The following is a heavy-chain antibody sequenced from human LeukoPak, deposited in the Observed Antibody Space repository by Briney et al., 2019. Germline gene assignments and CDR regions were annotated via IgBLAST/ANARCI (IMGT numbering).Heavy chain of an antibody. Sequence: GGTLRLSCAASGFTFSNYGMNWVRQAPGKGLEWVSGITGRGESTYYADSVKGRFTISRDNSKNTLYLQMNSLRAEDTAVYYCAKVIGGWFGELFSGKGYYFDYWGQGTLVTVSS. CDR3: AKVIGGWFGELFSGKGYYFDY. D-gene: IGHD3-10*01. CDR1: GFTFSNYG. V-gene: IGHV3-23*01. CDR2: ITGRGEST. J-gene: IGHJ4*02.